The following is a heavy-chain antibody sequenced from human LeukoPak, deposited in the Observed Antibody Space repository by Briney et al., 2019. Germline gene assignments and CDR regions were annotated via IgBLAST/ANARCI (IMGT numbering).Heavy chain of an antibody. CDR1: GFTFDRYD. J-gene: IGHJ4*02. V-gene: IGHV3-13*01. D-gene: IGHD3-3*01. Sequence: GGSLRLSCVASGFTFDRYDMHWVPQSTGKGLEWVSAIGNAADTYYPGSVKGRFTISRENAKNSLYLQMNALRAGDTAVYFCAGGRGQIMEYWGQGTLVTVSS. CDR2: IGNAADT. CDR3: AGGRGQIMEY.